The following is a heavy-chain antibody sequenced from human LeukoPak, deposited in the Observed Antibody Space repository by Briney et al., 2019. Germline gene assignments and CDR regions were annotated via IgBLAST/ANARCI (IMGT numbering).Heavy chain of an antibody. CDR1: AYSLISHG. Sequence: TVTVSCTATAYSLISHGFTWVRQAPGQGLERMGWISVHNGNKNYAQKFQGRVTMTTDTPTSTAYMEVRSLRSDDTAVYYCARRGSGGSSDYWGQGTLVTVSS. CDR2: ISVHNGNK. J-gene: IGHJ4*02. V-gene: IGHV1-18*01. CDR3: ARRGSGGSSDY. D-gene: IGHD2-15*01.